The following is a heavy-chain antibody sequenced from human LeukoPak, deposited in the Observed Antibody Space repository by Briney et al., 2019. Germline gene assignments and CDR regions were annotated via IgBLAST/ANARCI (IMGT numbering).Heavy chain of an antibody. CDR3: AKSILMTTVTTYYFDY. J-gene: IGHJ4*02. Sequence: GGSLRLFCAASGFTFSSYALSWVRQAPGKGLEWVSTISGSGGSIYYADSVKGRFTISRDNSKNTLYLQMNSLRAEDTAVYYCAKSILMTTVTTYYFDYWGQGTLVTVSS. V-gene: IGHV3-23*01. D-gene: IGHD4-17*01. CDR1: GFTFSSYA. CDR2: ISGSGGSI.